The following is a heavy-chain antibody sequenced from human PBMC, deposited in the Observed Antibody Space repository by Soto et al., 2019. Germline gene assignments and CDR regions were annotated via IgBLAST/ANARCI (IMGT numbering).Heavy chain of an antibody. CDR2: IYYSGSA. J-gene: IGHJ5*02. Sequence: PSETLARTCPFSCGSVTSDYWTFVRQPPGRGLEWIGYIYYSGSAHYNPSLRSRVTISVDTSKKYFSLKLTSVTAADTAMYYCARRLGPRSRFDPWGQGTLVTVSS. D-gene: IGHD3-16*01. CDR3: ARRLGPRSRFDP. CDR1: CGSVTSDY. V-gene: IGHV4-59*08.